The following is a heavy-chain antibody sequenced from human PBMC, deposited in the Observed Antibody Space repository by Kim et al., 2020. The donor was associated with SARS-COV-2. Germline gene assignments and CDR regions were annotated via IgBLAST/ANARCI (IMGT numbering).Heavy chain of an antibody. D-gene: IGHD3-9*01. J-gene: IGHJ6*02. V-gene: IGHV4-34*01. CDR3: ARGPRFFDWTLSGYYYGMDV. Sequence: SETLSLTCAVYGASFSGYHWSWIRQPPGKGLEWIGEINHNGGTSYNPSLKSRVTISGDTSKNQFSLKLTSVTAADTAVYYCARGPRFFDWTLSGYYYGMDVWGQGTTVTVSS. CDR1: GASFSGYH. CDR2: INHNGGT.